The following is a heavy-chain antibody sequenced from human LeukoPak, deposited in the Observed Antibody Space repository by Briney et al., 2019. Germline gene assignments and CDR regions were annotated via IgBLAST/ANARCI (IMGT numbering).Heavy chain of an antibody. CDR3: VRGRGAGPGAHFDY. V-gene: IGHV3-11*01. CDR1: GLIFSDEY. J-gene: IGHJ4*02. Sequence: GGSLRLSCAVSGLIFSDEYMSWICQPPGKGLEWVSYISNTGDFIAYADSVKGRFTISRDNAKNSLYLQMNSLRAEDAAAYYCVRGRGAGPGAHFDYWGQGTLVTVSS. CDR2: ISNTGDFI. D-gene: IGHD3-10*01.